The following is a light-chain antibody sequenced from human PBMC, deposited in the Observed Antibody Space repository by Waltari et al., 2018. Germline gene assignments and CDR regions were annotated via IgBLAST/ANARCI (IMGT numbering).Light chain of an antibody. CDR2: DDD. J-gene: IGLJ2*01. V-gene: IGLV3-21*02. Sequence: SSVLTQPPSVSVAPGQTATITCGGNNIGSKSVHWYQQKPGQAPVLVVYDDDVRPPGIPERISGSNSANTASLTINRVEVGDEVAYFCQVWDNYADLVIFGGGTKLTVL. CDR3: QVWDNYADLVI. CDR1: NIGSKS.